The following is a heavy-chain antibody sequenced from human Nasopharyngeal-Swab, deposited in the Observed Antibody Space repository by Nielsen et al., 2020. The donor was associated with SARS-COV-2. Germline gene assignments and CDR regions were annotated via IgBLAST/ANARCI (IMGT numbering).Heavy chain of an antibody. CDR3: ARTPGYYYDSSGYDY. D-gene: IGHD3-22*01. Sequence: GESLKISCAASGFTFSSYSMNWVRQAPGKGLEWVSYISSSSSIHYADSVKGRFTISRDNAMNSLCLQMNSLRDEDTAVYYCARTPGYYYDSSGYDYWGQGTPVTVSS. CDR2: ISSSSSI. V-gene: IGHV3-48*02. CDR1: GFTFSSYS. J-gene: IGHJ4*02.